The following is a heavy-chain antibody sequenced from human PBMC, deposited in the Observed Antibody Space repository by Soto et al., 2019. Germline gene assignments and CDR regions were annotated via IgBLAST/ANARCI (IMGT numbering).Heavy chain of an antibody. CDR3: VRGGGGGLFEH. D-gene: IGHD2-21*01. J-gene: IGHJ4*02. V-gene: IGHV3-11*06. CDR2: ISPKSTFR. Sequence: GSLRLSCATSGFPFNDYYMTWIRQAPGKGLEWLSHISPKSTFRNYADSVKGRFTISRDNTESTLFLQMNSLGVDDTAVYSCVRGGGGGLFEHWGQGVLVTVSS. CDR1: GFPFNDYY.